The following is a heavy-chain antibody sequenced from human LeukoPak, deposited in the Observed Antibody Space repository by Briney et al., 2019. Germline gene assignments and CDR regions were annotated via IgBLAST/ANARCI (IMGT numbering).Heavy chain of an antibody. CDR2: ISSSSSTI. CDR3: ARYGSYYEFDY. V-gene: IGHV3-48*04. J-gene: IGHJ4*02. CDR1: GFTFSSYS. D-gene: IGHD1-26*01. Sequence: PGGSLRLSCAASGFTFSSYSMNWVRQAPGKGLEWVSYISSSSSTIYYADSVKGRFTISRDNAKNSLYLQMNSLRAEDTAVYYCARYGSYYEFDYWGQGTLVTVSS.